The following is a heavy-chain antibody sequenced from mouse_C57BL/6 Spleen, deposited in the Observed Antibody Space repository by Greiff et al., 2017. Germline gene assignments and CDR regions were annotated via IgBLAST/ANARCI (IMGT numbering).Heavy chain of an antibody. CDR3: ARVVDSSGFFY. V-gene: IGHV1-80*01. J-gene: IGHJ2*01. D-gene: IGHD3-2*02. CDR1: GYAFSSYW. Sequence: QVQLKQSGAELVKPGASVKISCKASGYAFSSYWMNWVKQRPGKGLEWIGQIYPGDGDTNYNGKFKGKATLTADKSSSTAYMQLSSLTSEDSAVYFCARVVDSSGFFYWGQGATLTVFS. CDR2: IYPGDGDT.